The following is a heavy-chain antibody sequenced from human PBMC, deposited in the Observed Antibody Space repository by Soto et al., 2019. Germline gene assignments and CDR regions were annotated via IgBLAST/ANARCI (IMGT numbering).Heavy chain of an antibody. J-gene: IGHJ4*02. Sequence: GSLRLSCAASGFTFSSYAMSWVRQAPGKGLEWVSAISGSGGSTYYADSVKGRFTISRDNSKNTLYLQMNSLRAEDTAVYYCAKDLYTYYYDSSGYYFGTWGQGSLVTVSS. CDR3: AKDLYTYYYDSSGYYFGT. CDR2: ISGSGGST. V-gene: IGHV3-23*01. D-gene: IGHD3-22*01. CDR1: GFTFSSYA.